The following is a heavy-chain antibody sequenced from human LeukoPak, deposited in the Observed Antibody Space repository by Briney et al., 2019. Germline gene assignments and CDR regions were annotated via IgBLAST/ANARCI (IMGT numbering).Heavy chain of an antibody. V-gene: IGHV3-33*01. CDR2: IWYDGSNK. CDR3: ARAFSSYSSSWYFDL. D-gene: IGHD6-13*01. Sequence: GGSLRLSCAASGFTFSSYGMHWVRQAPGKGLEWVAVIWYDGSNKYYADSVKGRFTIPRDNSKNTLYLQMNSLRAEDTAVYYCARAFSSYSSSWYFDLWGRGTLVTVSS. CDR1: GFTFSSYG. J-gene: IGHJ2*01.